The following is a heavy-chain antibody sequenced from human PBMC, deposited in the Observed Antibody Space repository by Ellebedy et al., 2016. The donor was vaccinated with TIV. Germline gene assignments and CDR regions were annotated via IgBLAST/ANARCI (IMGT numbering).Heavy chain of an antibody. D-gene: IGHD6-19*01. V-gene: IGHV4-59*11. J-gene: IGHJ4*02. CDR2: IYYNGNN. CDR3: AEGRSGWYYFDY. Sequence: SETLSLTCSVSDDSISGHWWTWIRQPPGKGLAWIGRIYYNGNNNYNPSLKGRVTLSVDMSKNQFSLSLSSVTAADTAVYYCAEGRSGWYYFDYWGQGTPVTVSS. CDR1: DDSISGHW.